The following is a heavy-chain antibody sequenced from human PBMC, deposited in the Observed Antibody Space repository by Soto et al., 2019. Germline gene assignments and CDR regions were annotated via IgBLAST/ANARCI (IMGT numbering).Heavy chain of an antibody. CDR2: IYYSGST. D-gene: IGHD2-21*02. CDR3: AREDDGGDRDYYGLDV. V-gene: IGHV4-30-4*01. J-gene: IGHJ6*02. Sequence: PSETLSLTCTVSGGSISSGDYYWSWIRQPPGKGLEWIGYIYYSGSTYYNPSFKSRVTISVDTSKNQFSLQLSSVTAADTAVYFCAREDDGGDRDYYGLDVWGQGTTVTVSS. CDR1: GGSISSGDYY.